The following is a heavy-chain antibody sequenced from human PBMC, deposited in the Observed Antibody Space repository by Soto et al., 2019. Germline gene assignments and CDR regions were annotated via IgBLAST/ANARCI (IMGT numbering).Heavy chain of an antibody. J-gene: IGHJ4*02. CDR1: GYTFTSYG. CDR3: ARGLNVYYFDY. V-gene: IGHV1-3*01. Sequence: ASVKVSCKASGYTFTSYGMHWVRQAPGQRLEWMGWINAGNGNTKYSQKFQGRVTITRDASASTAYMELSSLRSEDTAVYYCARGLNVYYFDYWCQGTLVTVSS. D-gene: IGHD3-16*01. CDR2: INAGNGNT.